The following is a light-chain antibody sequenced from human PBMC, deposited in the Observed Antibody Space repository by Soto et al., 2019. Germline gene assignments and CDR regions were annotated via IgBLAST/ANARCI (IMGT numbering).Light chain of an antibody. CDR2: KAS. CDR3: QQYNSLWT. CDR1: QSISSW. J-gene: IGKJ1*01. V-gene: IGKV1-5*03. Sequence: RPPFTRSASVADRVPITCRASQSISSWLALYQQKPGKPPKLLIYKASSLEGGVPARFSGSGSGTEFTLTIISLQPDDFATYYCQQYNSLWTFGQGTKVDIK.